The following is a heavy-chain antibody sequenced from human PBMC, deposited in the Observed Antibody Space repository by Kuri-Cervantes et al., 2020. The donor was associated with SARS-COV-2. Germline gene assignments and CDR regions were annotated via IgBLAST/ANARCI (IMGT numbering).Heavy chain of an antibody. CDR2: ISSSSSTI. D-gene: IGHD2-2*01. J-gene: IGHJ5*02. Sequence: GESLKISCAASGFTFSSHSMNWVRQAPGKGLEWVSYISSSSSTIYYADSVKGRFTISRDNAKNSLYLQMNSLRAEDTAVYYCARANVVVPAAMGFDPWGQGTLVTVSS. CDR1: GFTFSSHS. V-gene: IGHV3-48*04. CDR3: ARANVVVPAAMGFDP.